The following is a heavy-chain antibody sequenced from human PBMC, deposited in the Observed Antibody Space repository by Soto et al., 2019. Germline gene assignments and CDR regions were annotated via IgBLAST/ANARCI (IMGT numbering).Heavy chain of an antibody. CDR1: GFTFSSYS. Sequence: GGSLRLSCAASGFTFSSYSMNWVRQAPGKGLEWVSSISSSSSYIYYADSVKGRFTISRDNAKNSLYLQMNSLRAEDTAVYYCARSTLLYMYGMDVWGQGTTVTVSS. D-gene: IGHD3-10*01. CDR2: ISSSSSYI. V-gene: IGHV3-21*01. J-gene: IGHJ6*02. CDR3: ARSTLLYMYGMDV.